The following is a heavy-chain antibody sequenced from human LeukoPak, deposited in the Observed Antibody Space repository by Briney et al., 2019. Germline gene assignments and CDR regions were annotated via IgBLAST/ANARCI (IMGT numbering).Heavy chain of an antibody. V-gene: IGHV4-31*03. J-gene: IGHJ3*02. CDR3: ATPDYGGNSGDDAFDI. CDR2: IYYSGST. Sequence: SQTLSLTCTVSGGSISSGGYYWSWIRQRPGKGLEWIGYIYYSGSTYYNPSLKSRVTISVDTSKNQFSLKLSSVTAADTAVYYCATPDYGGNSGDDAFDIWGQGTMVTVSS. D-gene: IGHD4-23*01. CDR1: GGSISSGGYY.